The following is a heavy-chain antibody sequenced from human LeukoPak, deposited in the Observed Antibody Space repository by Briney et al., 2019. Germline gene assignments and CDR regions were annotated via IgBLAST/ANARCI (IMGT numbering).Heavy chain of an antibody. V-gene: IGHV3-30*02. CDR2: IRSDGSDK. CDR3: AKDSRNMITFGGVIPD. Sequence: PGGSLRLSCDASGFPFGTYGMHWVCQAPGKGLEWLAFIRSDGSDKYYADSVKGRLTISRDNSRNTLYLQINSLRAEGTAVYYCAKDSRNMITFGGVIPDWGQGTLVTVSS. J-gene: IGHJ4*02. D-gene: IGHD3-16*02. CDR1: GFPFGTYG.